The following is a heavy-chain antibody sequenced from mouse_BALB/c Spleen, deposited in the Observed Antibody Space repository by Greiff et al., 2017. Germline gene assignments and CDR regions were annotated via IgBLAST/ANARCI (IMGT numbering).Heavy chain of an antibody. V-gene: IGHV1-67*01. CDR1: GYTFTDYA. CDR2: ISTYNGNT. D-gene: IGHD2-4*01. CDR3: ARPGAYDYDGGHAMDY. J-gene: IGHJ4*01. Sequence: VQRVESGPEVVRPGVSVKISCKGSGYTFTDYAMHWVKQSHAKSLEWIGVISTYNGNTNYNQKFKGKATMTVDKSSSTAYMELARLTSEDSAIYYCARPGAYDYDGGHAMDYWGQGTSVTVSS.